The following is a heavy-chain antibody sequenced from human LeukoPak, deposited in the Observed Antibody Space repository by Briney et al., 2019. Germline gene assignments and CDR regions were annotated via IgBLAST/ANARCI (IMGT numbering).Heavy chain of an antibody. D-gene: IGHD4-17*01. CDR1: GFTFSSYE. V-gene: IGHV3-30*04. CDR2: ISFDGSNK. J-gene: IGHJ4*02. CDR3: AISYGDYSLVPYY. Sequence: GGSLRLSCAASGFTFSSYEMNWVRQAPGKGLEWVAVISFDGSNKYYADSVKGRFTISRDNSKNTLYLQMNSLRAEDTAVYYCAISYGDYSLVPYYWGQGTLVTVSS.